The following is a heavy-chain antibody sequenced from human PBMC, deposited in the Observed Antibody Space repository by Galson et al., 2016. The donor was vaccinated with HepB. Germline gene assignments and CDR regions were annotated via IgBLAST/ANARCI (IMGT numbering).Heavy chain of an antibody. D-gene: IGHD5-18*01. CDR2: MNPNSGNT. J-gene: IGHJ6*02. CDR1: GYTFTSYD. V-gene: IGHV1-8*01. Sequence: SVKVSCKASGYTFTSYDINWVRQATGQGLEWMGWMNPNSGNTGYAQKFQGRVTMTRNTSISTAYMELSSLRSEDTAVYYCAREGGYGWEDYYGVDVWGQGTTVIVSS. CDR3: AREGGYGWEDYYGVDV.